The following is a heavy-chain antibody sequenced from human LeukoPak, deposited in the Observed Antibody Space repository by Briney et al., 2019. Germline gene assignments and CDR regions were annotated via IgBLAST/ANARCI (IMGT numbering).Heavy chain of an antibody. D-gene: IGHD1-26*01. J-gene: IGHJ4*02. Sequence: KPGGSLRLSCAASGFTFSSYSMNWVRQAPGKGLEWVSSISSSSSYIYYADSVKGRFTISRDNAKNSLYLQMNSLRAEDTAVYYCGRGNSGSPETPDYWGQGTLVTVSS. CDR3: GRGNSGSPETPDY. V-gene: IGHV3-21*01. CDR1: GFTFSSYS. CDR2: ISSSSSYI.